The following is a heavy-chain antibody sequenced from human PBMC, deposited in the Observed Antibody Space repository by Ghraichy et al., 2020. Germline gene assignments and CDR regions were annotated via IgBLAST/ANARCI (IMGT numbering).Heavy chain of an antibody. D-gene: IGHD6-13*01. J-gene: IGHJ3*02. CDR3: ARGRLGGYRKTTDAFDI. V-gene: IGHV4-59*01. Sequence: SETLSLTCTVSGGSISSYYWSWIRQPPGKGLEWIGYIYYSGSTNYNPSLKSRVTISVDTSKNQFSLKLSSVTAADTAVYYCARGRLGGYRKTTDAFDIWGQGTMVTVSS. CDR1: GGSISSYY. CDR2: IYYSGST.